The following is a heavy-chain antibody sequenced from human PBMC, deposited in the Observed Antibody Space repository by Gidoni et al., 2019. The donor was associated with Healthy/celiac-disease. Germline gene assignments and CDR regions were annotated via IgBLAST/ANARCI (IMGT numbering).Heavy chain of an antibody. D-gene: IGHD6-19*01. Sequence: QVQLVESGGGVVQPGRSLRLSCAAPGFTFSSYGMHWVRQAPGKGLEWVAIIWYDGSNKYYADSVKGRFTISRDNSKNTLYLQMNSLRAEDTAVYYCARDRAVAGGGPLLLGGMDVWGQGTTVTVSS. CDR1: GFTFSSYG. J-gene: IGHJ6*02. CDR2: IWYDGSNK. CDR3: ARDRAVAGGGPLLLGGMDV. V-gene: IGHV3-33*01.